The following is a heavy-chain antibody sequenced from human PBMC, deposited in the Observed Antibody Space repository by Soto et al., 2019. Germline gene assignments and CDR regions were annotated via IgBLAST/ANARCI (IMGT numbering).Heavy chain of an antibody. Sequence: SETLSLTCAVSGVSISSGNWWTWVRQSPQRGLEYIGEIFHDGTANYYPSFERRVAISVDTSKNQFSLKLTSVTAADTAIYFCARLVYDTRLNYMYFDFWGQETLVTVSS. V-gene: IGHV4-4*02. J-gene: IGHJ4*02. CDR2: IFHDGTA. CDR1: GVSISSGNW. D-gene: IGHD3-10*01. CDR3: ARLVYDTRLNYMYFDF.